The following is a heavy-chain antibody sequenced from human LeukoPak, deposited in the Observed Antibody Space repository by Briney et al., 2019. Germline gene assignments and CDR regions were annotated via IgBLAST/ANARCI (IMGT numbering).Heavy chain of an antibody. Sequence: GGSLRLSCAASGFNFNSYWMSWVRQAPGKGLECVANIKQDGSEIYFVDSVKGRFTISRDNAKSSLYLQMNSLRGEDTAVYYCARARYSSGGYFFDFWGQGTLVTVSS. CDR3: ARARYSSGGYFFDF. J-gene: IGHJ4*02. CDR2: IKQDGSEI. CDR1: GFNFNSYW. D-gene: IGHD3-10*01. V-gene: IGHV3-7*04.